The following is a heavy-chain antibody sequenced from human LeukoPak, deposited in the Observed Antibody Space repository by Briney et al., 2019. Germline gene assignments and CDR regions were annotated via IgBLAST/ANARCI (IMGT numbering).Heavy chain of an antibody. CDR1: GFTFSSYA. J-gene: IGHJ4*02. V-gene: IGHV3-30*04. CDR2: ISYDGSNK. CDR3: ARDATYYDILTGYYPMYYFDY. D-gene: IGHD3-9*01. Sequence: GGSLRLSCAASGFTFSSYAMHWVRQAPGKGLEWVAVISYDGSNKYYADSVKGRFTISRDNSKNTLYLQMNSLRAEDTAVYYCARDATYYDILTGYYPMYYFDYWGQGTLVTVSS.